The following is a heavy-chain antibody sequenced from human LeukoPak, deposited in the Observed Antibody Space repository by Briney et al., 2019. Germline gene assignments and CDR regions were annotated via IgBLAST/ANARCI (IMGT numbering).Heavy chain of an antibody. J-gene: IGHJ4*02. CDR1: AFTFRSFW. Sequence: GGSLRLSCAASAFTFRSFWMSWVRQAPGKGLEWVANIKQDGSEKYYVDSVKGRFTISRDNAKNSLFLQMNSLRAEDTAVYYCARAGGYYYDSSGYYYAEEYYFDYWGQGTPVTVSS. D-gene: IGHD3-22*01. CDR3: ARAGGYYYDSSGYYYAEEYYFDY. CDR2: IKQDGSEK. V-gene: IGHV3-7*05.